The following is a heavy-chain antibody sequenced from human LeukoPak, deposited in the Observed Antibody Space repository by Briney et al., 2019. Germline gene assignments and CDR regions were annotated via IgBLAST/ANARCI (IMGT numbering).Heavy chain of an antibody. CDR2: IIPIFGTA. V-gene: IGHV1-69*06. D-gene: IGHD4-17*01. J-gene: IGHJ4*02. CDR1: GGTFSSYA. CDR3: ARDGDYGDYVPYY. Sequence: ASVKVSCKASGGTFSSYAISWVRQAPGQGLEWMGGIIPIFGTANYAQKFQGRVTITADKSTSTAHMELSSLRSEDTAVYYCARDGDYGDYVPYYWGQGTLVTVSS.